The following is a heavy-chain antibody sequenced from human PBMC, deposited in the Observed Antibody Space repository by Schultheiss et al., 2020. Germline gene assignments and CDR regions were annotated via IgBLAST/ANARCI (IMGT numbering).Heavy chain of an antibody. CDR3: ARQGFGSGPILDY. CDR2: INPIFGTA. Sequence: AVKVAFKASGYTFTGYYMHWVRQAPGQGLEWMGWINPIFGTANYAQKFQGRVTITADESTSTAYMELSSLRSEDTAVYYCARQGFGSGPILDYWGQGTLVTVSS. CDR1: GYTFTGYY. D-gene: IGHD3-10*01. V-gene: IGHV1-69*13. J-gene: IGHJ4*02.